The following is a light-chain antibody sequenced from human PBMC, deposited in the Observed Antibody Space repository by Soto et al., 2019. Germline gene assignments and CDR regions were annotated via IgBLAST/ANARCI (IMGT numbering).Light chain of an antibody. J-gene: IGLJ3*02. V-gene: IGLV1-47*01. CDR3: TTWDDSLSDPV. Sequence: QSVLTQPPSASGTPGQRVTISCSGSSSNIGTNYICWYQHLPGTAPKLLIYRNNQRPSGVPDRFSGSKSGTSASLAISGLRSEDEADYYCTTWDDSLSDPVFGGGTKLTVL. CDR2: RNN. CDR1: SSNIGTNY.